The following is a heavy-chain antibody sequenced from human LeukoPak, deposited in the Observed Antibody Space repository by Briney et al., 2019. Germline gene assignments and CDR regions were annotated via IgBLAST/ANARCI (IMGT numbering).Heavy chain of an antibody. CDR2: IYHSGST. J-gene: IGHJ3*02. CDR1: GGSISSSNW. Sequence: SETLSLTCAVSGGSISSSNWWSWVRQPPGKGLEWIGEIYHSGSTNYNPSLKSRVTISVDKSKNQFSLKLSSVTAADTAVYYCARDPLISSGGSLDAFDIWGQGTMVTVSS. V-gene: IGHV4-4*02. CDR3: ARDPLISSGGSLDAFDI. D-gene: IGHD2-15*01.